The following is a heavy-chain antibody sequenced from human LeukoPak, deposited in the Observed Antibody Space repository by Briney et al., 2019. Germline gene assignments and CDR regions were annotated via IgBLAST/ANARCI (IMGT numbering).Heavy chain of an antibody. D-gene: IGHD1-26*01. V-gene: IGHV4-61*01. CDR3: AREFFSGSYPGDDAFDI. Sequence: SETLSLTCTVPGGSVSSGSCYWSWIRQPPGKGLEWIVYIYYSGSTNYNPSLKSRVTISVDTSKNQFSLKLSSVTAADTAVYYCAREFFSGSYPGDDAFDIWGQGTMVTVSS. CDR2: IYYSGST. J-gene: IGHJ3*02. CDR1: GGSVSSGSCY.